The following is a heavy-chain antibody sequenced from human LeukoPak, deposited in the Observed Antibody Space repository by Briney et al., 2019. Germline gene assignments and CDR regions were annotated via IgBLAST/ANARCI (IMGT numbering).Heavy chain of an antibody. Sequence: GASVKVSCKASGYTFTSFGISWVRQAPGQGLEWMGIINPSGGSTSYAQKFQGRVTMTRDTSTSTVYMELSSLRSEDTAVYYCARAGPRYRGSSSEARDNWFDPWGQGTLVTVSS. CDR3: ARAGPRYRGSSSEARDNWFDP. CDR1: GYTFTSFG. J-gene: IGHJ5*02. CDR2: INPSGGST. D-gene: IGHD6-6*01. V-gene: IGHV1-46*01.